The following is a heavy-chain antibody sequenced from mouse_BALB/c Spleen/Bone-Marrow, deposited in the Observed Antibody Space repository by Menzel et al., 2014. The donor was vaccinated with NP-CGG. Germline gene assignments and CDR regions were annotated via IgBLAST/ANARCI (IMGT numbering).Heavy chain of an antibody. CDR2: ISSGSSTI. CDR3: ARGGNVTWFAY. CDR1: GFTFSSFG. J-gene: IGHJ3*01. Sequence: EVKLVESGGGLVKPGGSLKLSCAASGFTFSSFGMHWVRQAPEKGLEWVAYISSGSSTIYYAATVKGRFIISRDNPKNTMCLQMASRTSEDTTMYYCARGGNVTWFAYWGQGTLVTVSA. D-gene: IGHD2-1*01. V-gene: IGHV5-17*02.